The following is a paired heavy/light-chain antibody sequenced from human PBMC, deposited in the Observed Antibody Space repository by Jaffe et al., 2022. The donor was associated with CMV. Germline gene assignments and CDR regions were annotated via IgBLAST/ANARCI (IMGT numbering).Light chain of an antibody. J-gene: IGKJ4*01. V-gene: IGKV3-11*01. Sequence: EIVLTQSPATLSLSPGERATLSCRASQSVSSYLAWYQQKPGQAPRLLIYDASNRATGIPARFSGSGSGTDFTLTISSLEPEDFAVYYCQQRSNWPPNFGGGTKVEIK. CDR3: QQRSNWPPN. CDR1: QSVSSY. CDR2: DAS.
Heavy chain of an antibody. V-gene: IGHV3-53*01. CDR2: IYSGGST. D-gene: IGHD6-13*01. J-gene: IGHJ6*02. CDR1: GFTVSSNY. Sequence: EVQLVESGGGLIQPGGSLRLSCAASGFTVSSNYMSWVRQAPGKGLEWVSVIYSGGSTYYADSVKGRFTISRDNSKNTLYLQMNSLRAEDTAVYYCARDRAYSSSWFPSQDLGMDVWGQGTTVTVSS. CDR3: ARDRAYSSSWFPSQDLGMDV.